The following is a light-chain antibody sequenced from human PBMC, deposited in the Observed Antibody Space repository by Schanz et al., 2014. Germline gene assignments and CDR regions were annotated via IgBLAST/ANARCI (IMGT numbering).Light chain of an antibody. V-gene: IGKV3D-20*02. CDR1: QSVSSSY. CDR3: HHRSHWRGT. CDR2: GAS. Sequence: EIVLTQSPGTLSLSPGERATLSCRASQSVSSSYLAWYQQKPGQAPRLLIYGASTRATAIPARFSGSGSGTDFTLTISSLKPEDFAVYYCHHRSHWRGTFGQGTKVGIK. J-gene: IGKJ2*02.